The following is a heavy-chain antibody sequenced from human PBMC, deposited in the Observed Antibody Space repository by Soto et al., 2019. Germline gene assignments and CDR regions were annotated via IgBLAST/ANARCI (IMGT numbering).Heavy chain of an antibody. CDR2: ISAYNGNT. CDR1: GYTFTSYG. V-gene: IGHV1-18*01. Sequence: EASVKVSCKASGYTFTSYGISWVRQAPGQGLEWMGWISAYNGNTNYAQKLQGRVTMTTDTSTSTAYMELRSLRSDDTAVFYCARMGGSIAVAGYFDYWGQGTLVTVSS. CDR3: ARMGGSIAVAGYFDY. D-gene: IGHD6-19*01. J-gene: IGHJ4*02.